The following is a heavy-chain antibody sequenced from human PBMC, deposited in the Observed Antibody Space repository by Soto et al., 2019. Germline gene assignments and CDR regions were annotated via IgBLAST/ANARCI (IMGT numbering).Heavy chain of an antibody. Sequence: SETLSLSCSVYGGSFSGYYWSWIRQPPGKGLEWIGEINHSGSTNYNPSLKSRATISVDTSKNQFSLKLSSVTAAETAVYYCARGWGMDVWGQATTVTVSS. CDR3: ARGWGMDV. V-gene: IGHV4-34*01. CDR1: GGSFSGYY. J-gene: IGHJ6*02. CDR2: INHSGST.